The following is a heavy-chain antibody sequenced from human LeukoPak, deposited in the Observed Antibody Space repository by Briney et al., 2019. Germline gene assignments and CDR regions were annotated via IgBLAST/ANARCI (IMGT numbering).Heavy chain of an antibody. CDR1: GFTFSSSA. D-gene: IGHD4-17*01. V-gene: IGHV3-21*06. CDR3: VRDGIDYGDYFFDF. Sequence: GGSLRLSCAASGFTFSSSAMSWVRQAPGKGLEWVSSITSGSSYIYYAASVKGRFTISRGDAKNSVYLQMNSLRAGDTALYYCVRDGIDYGDYFFDFWGQGTLVTVSS. J-gene: IGHJ4*02. CDR2: ITSGSSYI.